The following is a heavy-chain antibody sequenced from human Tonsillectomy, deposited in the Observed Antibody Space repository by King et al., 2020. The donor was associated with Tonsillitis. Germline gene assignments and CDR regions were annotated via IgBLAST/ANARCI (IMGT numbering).Heavy chain of an antibody. CDR1: GFIFRSYG. J-gene: IGHJ6*02. V-gene: IGHV3-30*03. D-gene: IGHD3-3*01. Sequence: VQLVESGGGVVQPGRSLRLSCAASGFIFRSYGMHWVRQAPGKGLEWVAVIAYDGSNKYYADSVKGRFTISRDNSKNTLYLQMNSLRAEDTAVYYCARGFLEWLLTYGMDVWGQGTTVTVSS. CDR3: ARGFLEWLLTYGMDV. CDR2: IAYDGSNK.